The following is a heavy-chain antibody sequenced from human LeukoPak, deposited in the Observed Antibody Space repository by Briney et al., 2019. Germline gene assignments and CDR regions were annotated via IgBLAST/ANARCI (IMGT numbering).Heavy chain of an antibody. D-gene: IGHD6-19*01. J-gene: IGHJ6*02. CDR3: ARHGSGWYLHYYYGMDV. V-gene: IGHV4-34*01. CDR2: INHSGST. CDR1: GGSFSGYY. Sequence: SETLSFACAVYGGSFSGYYWSWIRQPPGKGLEWIGEINHSGSTNYNPSLKSRVTISVDTSKNQFSLKLSSVTAADTAVCYCARHGSGWYLHYYYGMDVWGQGTTVTVSS.